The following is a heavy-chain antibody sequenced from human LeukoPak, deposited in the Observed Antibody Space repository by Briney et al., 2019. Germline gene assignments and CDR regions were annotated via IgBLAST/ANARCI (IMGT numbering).Heavy chain of an antibody. Sequence: GGSLRLSCAASGFTFSSYSMNWVRQAPGKGLEWVSSISSSSSYIYYADSVKGRFAISRDNAKNSLYLQMNSLRAEDTAVYYCAADPGSGYEVYWGQGTLVTVSS. J-gene: IGHJ4*02. CDR1: GFTFSSYS. V-gene: IGHV3-21*01. D-gene: IGHD5-12*01. CDR2: ISSSSSYI. CDR3: AADPGSGYEVY.